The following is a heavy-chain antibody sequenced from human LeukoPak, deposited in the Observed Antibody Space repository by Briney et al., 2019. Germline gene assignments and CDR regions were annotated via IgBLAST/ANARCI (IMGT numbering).Heavy chain of an antibody. CDR2: FDPEDDET. J-gene: IGHJ4*02. CDR3: ATDLCGPTYHYVWGSYRIHPPY. Sequence: ASAKVSCKVSGYTLTELSMHWVRQAPGKGLEWMGGFDPEDDETIYAQKFQGRVTMTEDTSTDTAYMELRSLRSEDTAVYYCATDLCGPTYHYVWGSYRIHPPYWGQGTLVTVSS. CDR1: GYTLTELS. D-gene: IGHD3-16*02. V-gene: IGHV1-24*01.